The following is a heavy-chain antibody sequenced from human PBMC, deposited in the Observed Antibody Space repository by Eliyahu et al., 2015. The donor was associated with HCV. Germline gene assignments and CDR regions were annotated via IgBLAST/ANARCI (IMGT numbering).Heavy chain of an antibody. CDR3: ASGGGGIAVAGTGGWFDP. V-gene: IGHV4-59*01. D-gene: IGHD6-19*01. J-gene: IGHJ5*02. CDR1: GGSIXXYY. CDR2: IHYSGRT. Sequence: QVQLQESGPGLVKPSETLSLXCTVXGGSIXXYYWSWIRQPPGKGLXWIGYIHYSGRTNYNPSLKSRVTISVDTSKNQFSLNLTSVTAADTAVYYCASGGGGIAVAGTGGWFDPWGQGTLVTVSS.